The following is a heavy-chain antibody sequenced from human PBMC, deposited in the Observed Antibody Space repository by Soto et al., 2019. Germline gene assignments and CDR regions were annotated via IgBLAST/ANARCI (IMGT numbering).Heavy chain of an antibody. D-gene: IGHD2-21*02. CDR1: GFSLSTSGVG. Sequence: QITLKESGPTLVRPTQTLTLTCTFSGFSLSTSGVGVGWIRQPPGKALEWLALIYWDDDKRYSPSLKSRLTITKDTSKNQVVLTMTNMDPVDTATYYCAHSRCGGDCLQSYSSHYYYGMHVWGQGTTVTVSS. J-gene: IGHJ6*02. V-gene: IGHV2-5*02. CDR2: IYWDDDK. CDR3: AHSRCGGDCLQSYSSHYYYGMHV.